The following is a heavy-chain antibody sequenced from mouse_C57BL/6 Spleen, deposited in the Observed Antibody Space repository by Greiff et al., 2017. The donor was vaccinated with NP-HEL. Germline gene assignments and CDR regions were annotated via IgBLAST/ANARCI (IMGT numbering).Heavy chain of an antibody. J-gene: IGHJ4*01. CDR1: GYTFTTYP. Sequence: QVQLKESGAELVKPGASVKMSCKASGYTFTTYPIEWMKQNHGKSLEWIGNFHPYNDDTKYNEKFKGKATLTVEKSSSTVYLELSRLTSDDSAVDYCARLSTENYYAMDYWGQGTSVTVSS. D-gene: IGHD1-1*01. V-gene: IGHV1-47*01. CDR3: ARLSTENYYAMDY. CDR2: FHPYNDDT.